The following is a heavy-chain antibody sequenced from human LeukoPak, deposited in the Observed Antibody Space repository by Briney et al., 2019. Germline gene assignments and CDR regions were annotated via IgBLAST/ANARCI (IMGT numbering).Heavy chain of an antibody. V-gene: IGHV3-23*01. CDR2: ISGSGGST. Sequence: GGSLRLSCAASGFTFSSYAMSWVRQAPGKGLVWVSAISGSGGSTYYADSVKGRFTISRDNSKNTLYLQMNGLRAEDTAVYYCAKGRLRSFPYYFDYWGQGTLVAVSS. CDR1: GFTFSSYA. D-gene: IGHD4-17*01. J-gene: IGHJ4*02. CDR3: AKGRLRSFPYYFDY.